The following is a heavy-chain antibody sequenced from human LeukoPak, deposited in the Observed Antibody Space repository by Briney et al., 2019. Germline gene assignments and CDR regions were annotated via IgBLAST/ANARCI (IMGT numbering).Heavy chain of an antibody. Sequence: GASAKVSCKASGYTFTGYYMHWVRQAPGQGLEWMGWINPNSGGTNYAQKFQGRVTMTRDTSISTAYMELSRLRSDDTAVYYCARSAVAGKGRDYWGQGTLVTVSS. V-gene: IGHV1-2*02. D-gene: IGHD6-19*01. CDR2: INPNSGGT. CDR1: GYTFTGYY. J-gene: IGHJ4*02. CDR3: ARSAVAGKGRDY.